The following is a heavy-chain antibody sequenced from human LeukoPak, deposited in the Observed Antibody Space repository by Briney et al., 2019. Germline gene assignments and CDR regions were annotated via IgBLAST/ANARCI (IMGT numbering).Heavy chain of an antibody. J-gene: IGHJ4*02. CDR1: GFTFSDYY. Sequence: LRLSCAASGFTFSDYYMSWIRQAPGKGLEWIGRIYTSGSTNYNPSLKSRVTISVDTSKNQFSLKLSSVTAADTAVYYCARVYDSSGYQRDYWGQGTLVTVSS. CDR3: ARVYDSSGYQRDY. CDR2: IYTSGST. V-gene: IGHV4-4*08. D-gene: IGHD3-22*01.